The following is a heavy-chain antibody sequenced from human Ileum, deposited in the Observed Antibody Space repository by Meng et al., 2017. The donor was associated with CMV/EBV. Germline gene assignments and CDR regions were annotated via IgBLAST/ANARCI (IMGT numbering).Heavy chain of an antibody. Sequence: QRQVRVSGPGLVKPSETLSLTFTVSGDSISSGDYFWGWIRQPPKGLEWVASITYSGTTYYNPSLKSRVTMSVDTSKNQFSLKLNSVTAADTAVYYCVRASITMIDYWGQGTLVTVSS. CDR1: GDSISSGDYF. CDR3: VRASITMIDY. J-gene: IGHJ4*02. V-gene: IGHV4-39*07. D-gene: IGHD3-22*01. CDR2: ITYSGTT.